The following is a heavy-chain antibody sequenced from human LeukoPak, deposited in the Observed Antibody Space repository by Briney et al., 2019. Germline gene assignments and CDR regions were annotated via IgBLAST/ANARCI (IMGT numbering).Heavy chain of an antibody. CDR3: AKEMEYSSGWDFDY. CDR1: GFTFSSYA. J-gene: IGHJ4*02. Sequence: GGSLRLSCAASGFTFSSYAMSWVRQAPGKGLEWVSAISGSGGSTYYADSVKGRFTISRDDSKNTLYLQMSSLRAEDTAVYYCAKEMEYSSGWDFDYWGRGTLVTVSS. V-gene: IGHV3-23*01. D-gene: IGHD6-19*01. CDR2: ISGSGGST.